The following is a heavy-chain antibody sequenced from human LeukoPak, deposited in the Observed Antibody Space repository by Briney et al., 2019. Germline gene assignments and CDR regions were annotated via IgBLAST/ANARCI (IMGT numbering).Heavy chain of an antibody. Sequence: SETLSLTCSVSDDSITMYYWTWIRQPPGKGLEWIGYFYYSGSTKYNPSLKSRVTMSEDTSKNHFSLKLSSVTAADTAVYYCARGFLGDYFGSGSYYVFDYWGQGTLVTVSS. V-gene: IGHV4-59*12. CDR1: DDSITMYY. CDR2: FYYSGST. J-gene: IGHJ4*02. D-gene: IGHD3-10*01. CDR3: ARGFLGDYFGSGSYYVFDY.